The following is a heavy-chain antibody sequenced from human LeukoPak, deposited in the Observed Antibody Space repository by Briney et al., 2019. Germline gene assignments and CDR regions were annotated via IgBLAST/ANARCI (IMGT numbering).Heavy chain of an antibody. CDR2: INHSGST. D-gene: IGHD3-16*01. CDR1: GGSFSGYY. J-gene: IGHJ4*02. V-gene: IGHV4-34*01. CDR3: ARRGHY. Sequence: PSETLSLTCAVYGGSFSGYYWSWIRQPPGKGLEWIGEINHSGSTNYNPSLKSRVTISVDTSKNQFSLKLSSVTAADTAVYYCARRGHYWGQGTLVTVSS.